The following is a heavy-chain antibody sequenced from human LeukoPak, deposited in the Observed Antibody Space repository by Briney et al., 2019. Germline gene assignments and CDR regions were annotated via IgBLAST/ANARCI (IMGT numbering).Heavy chain of an antibody. CDR2: IKQDGSDK. CDR3: ARGGSRLSDY. J-gene: IGHJ4*02. D-gene: IGHD5-12*01. CDR1: GFTFATYW. V-gene: IGHV3-7*01. Sequence: GGSLRLSCAASGFTFATYWMTWVRQAPGKRLEWVATIKQDGSDKYYVDSVKGRFTISKDNAKNSLYLQMSSLTAEDTAVYYCARGGSRLSDYWGQATLVTVSS.